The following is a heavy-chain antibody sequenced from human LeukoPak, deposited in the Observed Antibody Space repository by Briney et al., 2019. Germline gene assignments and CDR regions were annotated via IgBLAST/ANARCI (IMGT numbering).Heavy chain of an antibody. V-gene: IGHV3-64*01. CDR2: ISSNGGST. CDR3: ARGVGPFDI. D-gene: IGHD2-15*01. CDR1: GFTFSSYA. Sequence: GGSLRLFCAASGFTFSSYAMHWVRQAPGRGLEYVSAISSNGGSTYYANSVKGRFTISRDNSKNTLYLQMGSLRAEDMAVYYCARGVGPFDIWGQGTMVTVSS. J-gene: IGHJ3*02.